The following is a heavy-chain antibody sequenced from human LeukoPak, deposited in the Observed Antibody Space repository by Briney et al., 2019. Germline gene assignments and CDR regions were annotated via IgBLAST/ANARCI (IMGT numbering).Heavy chain of an antibody. CDR2: INPNSGDT. D-gene: IGHD4-11*01. Sequence: AXVTVSCKASGYIFTDYYIHWVRQAPGQGPEWMGRINPNSGDTDSAQKFQGRVTMTRVTSITTVYMEMRRLTSDDTAVYYCARVAYGNNATPFDHWGQGTLVIVSS. CDR1: GYIFTDYY. CDR3: ARVAYGNNATPFDH. J-gene: IGHJ4*02. V-gene: IGHV1-2*06.